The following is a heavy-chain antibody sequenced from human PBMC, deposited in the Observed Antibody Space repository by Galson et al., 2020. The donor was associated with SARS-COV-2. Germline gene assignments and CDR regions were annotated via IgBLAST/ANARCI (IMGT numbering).Heavy chain of an antibody. CDR3: ARIIGNRFDA. D-gene: IGHD2-15*01. CDR1: GYPFTSYS. CDR2: VSAYNGKT. Sequence: APVKVSCEASGYPFTSYSINWVRQAPGQGLEWMGWVSAYNGKTYYGQKVQGRVTMTTDASTSTAYMELRSLRSDDTAVYYCARIIGNRFDAWGQGTLVTVSS. J-gene: IGHJ5*02. V-gene: IGHV1-18*01.